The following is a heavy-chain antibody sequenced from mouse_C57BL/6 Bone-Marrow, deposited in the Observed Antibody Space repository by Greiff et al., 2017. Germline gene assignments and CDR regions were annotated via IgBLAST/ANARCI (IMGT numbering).Heavy chain of an antibody. CDR3: AREGYDYPWFAY. CDR2: IDPSDSYT. V-gene: IGHV1-69*01. Sequence: VQLQQPGAELVMPGASVKLSCKASGYTFTSYWMHWVKQRPGPGLEWIGEIDPSDSYTNYNQKFKGKSTLTVDKSSSTAYMQLSSLTSEDSAVYYCAREGYDYPWFAYWGQGTLVTVSA. J-gene: IGHJ3*01. CDR1: GYTFTSYW. D-gene: IGHD2-4*01.